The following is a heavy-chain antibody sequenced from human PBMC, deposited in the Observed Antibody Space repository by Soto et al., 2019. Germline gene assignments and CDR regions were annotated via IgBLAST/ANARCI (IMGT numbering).Heavy chain of an antibody. CDR1: GYTFDSYG. D-gene: IGHD3-16*01. J-gene: IGHJ4*02. Sequence: GASVKVSCKASGYTFDSYGISWVRQAPGQGLEWLGWISGYNGNTKYAQNLQGRVTMTTDTSTSTAYMELRSLRSDDTAVYYCAIYRCYDSVWGSGNWGQGTLVTVSS. CDR3: AIYRCYDSVWGSGN. V-gene: IGHV1-18*01. CDR2: ISGYNGNT.